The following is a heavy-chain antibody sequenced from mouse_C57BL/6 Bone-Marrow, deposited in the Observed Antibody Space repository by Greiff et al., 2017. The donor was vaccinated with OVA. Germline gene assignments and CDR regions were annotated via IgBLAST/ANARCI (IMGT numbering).Heavy chain of an antibody. V-gene: IGHV5-6*01. Sequence: EVKLVESGGDLVKPGGSLKLSCAASGFTFSSYGMSWVSQTPDKRLVWVATISSGGSYTYYPESVQGRFTISRDNAKNTLYLQMSSLKSEDTAMYYCARQGYDGFAYWGQGTRVTVSA. J-gene: IGHJ3*01. CDR3: ARQGYDGFAY. D-gene: IGHD2-2*01. CDR1: GFTFSSYG. CDR2: ISSGGSYT.